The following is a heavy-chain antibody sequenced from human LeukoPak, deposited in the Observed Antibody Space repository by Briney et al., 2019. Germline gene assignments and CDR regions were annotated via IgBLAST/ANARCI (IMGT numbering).Heavy chain of an antibody. J-gene: IGHJ6*03. CDR2: FDPEDGET. V-gene: IGHV1-24*01. Sequence: ASVKVSCKVSGYTLTELSMHWVRQAPGKGLEWMGVFDPEDGETIYAQKFQGRVTMTEDTSTDRAYMELSSLRSEDTAVYYCAAEADYVKTEYYYYYMDVWGKGTTVTVSS. CDR3: AAEADYVKTEYYYYYMDV. D-gene: IGHD3-16*01. CDR1: GYTLTELS.